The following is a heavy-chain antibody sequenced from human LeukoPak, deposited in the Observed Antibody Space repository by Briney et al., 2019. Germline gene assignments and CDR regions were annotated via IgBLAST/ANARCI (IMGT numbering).Heavy chain of an antibody. CDR1: GYTFTDYD. CDR3: ARNGRVRRVVKDLFEY. CDR2: VGPYNGNT. J-gene: IGHJ4*02. D-gene: IGHD3-10*01. Sequence: GASVKVSCKTSGYTFTDYDITWVRQAPGQGLEWMGRVGPYNGNTYYSQRFQGRVTISKDTSTGTAYMDLRNMRDDDTAMYYCARNGRVRRVVKDLFEYWGRGTLVAVSS. V-gene: IGHV1-18*01.